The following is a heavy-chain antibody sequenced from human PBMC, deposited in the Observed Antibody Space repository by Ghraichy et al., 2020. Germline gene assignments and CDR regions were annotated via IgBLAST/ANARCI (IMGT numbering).Heavy chain of an antibody. J-gene: IGHJ6*03. CDR2: IIPIFGTA. Sequence: SVKVSCKASGGTFSSYAISWVRQAPGQGLEWMGGIIPIFGTANYAQKFQGRVTITADESTSTAYMELSSLRSEDTAVYYCAVVVPAARPSNYYYMDVWGKRTTLTVSS. CDR3: AVVVPAARPSNYYYMDV. CDR1: GGTFSSYA. D-gene: IGHD2-2*01. V-gene: IGHV1-69*13.